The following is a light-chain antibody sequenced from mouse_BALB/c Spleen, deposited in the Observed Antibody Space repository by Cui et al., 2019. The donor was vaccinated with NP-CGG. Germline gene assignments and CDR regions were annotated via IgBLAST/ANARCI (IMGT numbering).Light chain of an antibody. J-gene: IGLJ1*01. CDR3: ALWYSNHWV. V-gene: IGLV1*01. CDR2: GTN. Sequence: QAVVTQESAVTTSPGETVTLTCRSSTGAGTSRNYANWVQEKPDHLFTGLIGGTNNRAPGVPARFSGSLIGDKAALTITGAQTEDEATYFCALWYSNHWVFGGGTKLTVL. CDR1: TGAGTSRNY.